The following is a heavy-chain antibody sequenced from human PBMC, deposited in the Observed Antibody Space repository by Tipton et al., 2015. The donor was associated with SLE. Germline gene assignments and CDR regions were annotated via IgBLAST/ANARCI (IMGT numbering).Heavy chain of an antibody. CDR2: IYSGGGT. Sequence: GSLRLSCAASGFTVSSNHMNWVRQAPGKGLEWVSFIYSGGGTYYADSVKGRFTISRDNSKNTLHLQMNSLRAEDTAVYYCVREVITPYTGFDPWGQGTLVTVPS. CDR3: VREVITPYTGFDP. V-gene: IGHV3-53*05. D-gene: IGHD3-22*01. CDR1: GFTVSSNH. J-gene: IGHJ5*02.